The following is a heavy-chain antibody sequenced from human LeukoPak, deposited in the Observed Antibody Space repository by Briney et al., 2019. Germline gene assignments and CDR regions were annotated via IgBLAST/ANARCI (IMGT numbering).Heavy chain of an antibody. J-gene: IGHJ4*02. CDR1: EFTFSSYS. Sequence: PGGSLRLSCAASEFTFSSYSMNWVRQAPGKGLEWVSSISSSSSYIYYADSVKGRFTISRDNAKNSLYLQMRSLRAEDTAVYYCARRGFHDYSGFDYWGQGTLVTVSS. V-gene: IGHV3-21*01. CDR2: ISSSSSYI. D-gene: IGHD1-26*01. CDR3: ARRGFHDYSGFDY.